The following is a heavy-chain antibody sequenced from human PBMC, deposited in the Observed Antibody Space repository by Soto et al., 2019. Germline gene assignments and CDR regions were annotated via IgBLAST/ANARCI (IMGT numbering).Heavy chain of an antibody. CDR3: ARGTYYDILTGYYFDY. D-gene: IGHD3-9*01. Sequence: GASVKVSCKASGYTFTSYGISWVRQAPGQGLEWMGWISAYNGNTNYAQKLQGRVTMTTDTSTSTAYMELRSLRSDDTAVYYCARGTYYDILTGYYFDYWGQGTLVTVSS. V-gene: IGHV1-18*04. CDR2: ISAYNGNT. J-gene: IGHJ4*02. CDR1: GYTFTSYG.